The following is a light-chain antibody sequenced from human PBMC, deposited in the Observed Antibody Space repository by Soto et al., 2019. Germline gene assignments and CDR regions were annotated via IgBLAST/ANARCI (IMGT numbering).Light chain of an antibody. CDR2: GAS. CDR3: QQFGASLTWT. J-gene: IGKJ1*01. Sequence: ETALTQSPATLPLSPGERATLSCRASQSVMSNYLSWYQQKPGQPPRLLIYGASSRATGIPDRLSGSGSGTDFTLTISSLEPEDFAVYYCQQFGASLTWTFGQGTKVDIK. CDR1: QSVMSNY. V-gene: IGKV3-20*01.